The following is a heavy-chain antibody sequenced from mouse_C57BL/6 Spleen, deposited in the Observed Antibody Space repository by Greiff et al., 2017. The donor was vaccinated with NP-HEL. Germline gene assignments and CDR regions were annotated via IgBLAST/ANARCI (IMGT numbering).Heavy chain of an antibody. CDR1: GYTFTSYW. CDR3: ARSGYFVSMDY. V-gene: IGHV1-50*01. Sequence: QVQLQQSGAELVKPGASVKLSCKASGYTFTSYWMQWVKQRPGQGLEWIGEIDPSDSYTNYNQKFKGKATLTVDTSSSTAYMQLSSLTSEDSAVYYCARSGYFVSMDYWGQGTSVTVSS. D-gene: IGHD2-3*01. J-gene: IGHJ4*01. CDR2: IDPSDSYT.